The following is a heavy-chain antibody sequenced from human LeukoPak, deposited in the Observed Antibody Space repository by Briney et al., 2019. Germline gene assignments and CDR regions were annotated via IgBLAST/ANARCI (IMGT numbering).Heavy chain of an antibody. V-gene: IGHV1-2*02. D-gene: IGHD3-10*01. CDR3: ARTGRRGVDPTTLMDV. J-gene: IGHJ6*03. Sequence: GASVKVSCKASGYTFTGYYMHWVRQAPGQGLEWMGWINPNSGGTNYAQKFQGRVTMTRDTSISTAYMELSRLRSDDTAVYYCARTGRRGVDPTTLMDVWGKGTTVTVSS. CDR1: GYTFTGYY. CDR2: INPNSGGT.